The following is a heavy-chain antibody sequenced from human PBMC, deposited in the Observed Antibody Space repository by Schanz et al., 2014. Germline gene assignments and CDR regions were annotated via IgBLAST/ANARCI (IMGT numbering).Heavy chain of an antibody. CDR3: AKDQGSYGSGSYSYFDY. CDR1: GVTFSSYA. D-gene: IGHD3-10*01. V-gene: IGHV3-23*04. Sequence: EVQVVESGGGLVQPGGSLRLSCVASGVTFSSYAMSWVRQASGKGLEWVSAISGSGASTYYADSVKGRFTISRDNSKNTLYLQMNSLRAEDTAVYYCAKDQGSYGSGSYSYFDYWGQGTLDTVSS. CDR2: ISGSGAST. J-gene: IGHJ4*02.